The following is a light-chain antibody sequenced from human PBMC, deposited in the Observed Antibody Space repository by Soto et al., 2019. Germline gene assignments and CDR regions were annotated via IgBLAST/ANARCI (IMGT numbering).Light chain of an antibody. J-gene: IGLJ1*01. CDR3: SSYTSSSTLYV. Sequence: QSALTQPASASGSPGQSITISCTVTSSDIGGYNYVSWYQQHPGKAPKLMIYDVSNRPSGVSNRFSGSKSGNTASLTISGLQAEDEADYYCSSYTSSSTLYVFGTGTKVTVL. V-gene: IGLV2-14*01. CDR2: DVS. CDR1: SSDIGGYNY.